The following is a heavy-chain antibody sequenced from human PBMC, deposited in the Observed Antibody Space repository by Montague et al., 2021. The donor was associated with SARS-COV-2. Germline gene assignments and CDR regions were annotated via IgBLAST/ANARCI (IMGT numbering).Heavy chain of an antibody. CDR2: IYYSGST. V-gene: IGHV4-31*03. Sequence: SETLSLTCTVSGGSISSGGYYWSWIRQHPGKGLEWIGYIYYSGSTYYNPSLKSRVTISVDTSKNQFSLKLSSVTAADTAVYYCARATPGYCSSTSCYAFDIWGQGTMVTVSS. CDR1: GGSISSGGYY. D-gene: IGHD2-2*01. CDR3: ARATPGYCSSTSCYAFDI. J-gene: IGHJ3*02.